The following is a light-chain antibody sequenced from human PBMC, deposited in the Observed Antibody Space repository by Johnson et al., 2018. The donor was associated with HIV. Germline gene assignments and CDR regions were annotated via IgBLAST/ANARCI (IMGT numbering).Light chain of an antibody. CDR3: GTWDSSLSAGV. CDR1: SSNIGNNY. CDR2: DNN. J-gene: IGLJ1*01. Sequence: QSVLTQPPSVSAAPGQKVTISCSGSSSNIGNNYVSWYQQLPRSAPKLLIYDNNKRPSGIPDRFSGSKSDTSATLGITGLQTGDEADYYCGTWDSSLSAGVFGTGTKVTVL. V-gene: IGLV1-51*01.